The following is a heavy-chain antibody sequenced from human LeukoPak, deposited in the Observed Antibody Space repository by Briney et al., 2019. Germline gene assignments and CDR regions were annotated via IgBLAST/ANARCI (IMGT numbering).Heavy chain of an antibody. J-gene: IGHJ4*02. CDR2: INHSGST. CDR3: ARDKEGYSSSWPLFDY. Sequence: PSETLSLTCAVYGGSFSGYYRSWIRQPPGKGLEWIGEINHSGSTNYNPSLKSRVTISVDTSKNQFSLKLSSVTAADTAVYYCARDKEGYSSSWPLFDYWGQGTLVTVSS. V-gene: IGHV4-34*01. D-gene: IGHD6-13*01. CDR1: GGSFSGYY.